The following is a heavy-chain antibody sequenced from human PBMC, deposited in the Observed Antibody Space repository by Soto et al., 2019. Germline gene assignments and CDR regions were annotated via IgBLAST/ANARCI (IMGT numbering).Heavy chain of an antibody. D-gene: IGHD2-15*01. J-gene: IGHJ6*03. CDR2: ISGSGGST. CDR1: GFTFSSYA. Sequence: EVQLLESGGGLVQPGGSLRLSCAASGFTFSSYAMSWVRQAPGKGLEWVSAISGSGGSTYYADSVKGRFTISRDTSKNTLYLQMNSLRAEDTAVYYCAKDDIVVVVAATHYYYYYMDVWGKGTTVTVSS. CDR3: AKDDIVVVVAATHYYYYYMDV. V-gene: IGHV3-23*01.